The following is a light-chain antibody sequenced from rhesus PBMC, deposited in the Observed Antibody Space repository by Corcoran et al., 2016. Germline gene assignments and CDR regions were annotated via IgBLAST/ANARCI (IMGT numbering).Light chain of an antibody. V-gene: IGKV1-25*01. Sequence: DIQMTQSPSSLSASVGDRVTITCRASQGITNDLAWYQQKPGETPKLLIYEASRLQSGIPSRFSGSVSVIDFTLTISSLQSEDCATYYCQHYYSTPLTFGGGTKVEIK. CDR3: QHYYSTPLT. CDR1: QGITND. J-gene: IGKJ4*01. CDR2: EAS.